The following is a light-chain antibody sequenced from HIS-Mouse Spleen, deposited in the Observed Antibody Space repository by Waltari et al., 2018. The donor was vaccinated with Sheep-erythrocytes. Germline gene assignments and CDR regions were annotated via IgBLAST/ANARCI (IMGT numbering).Light chain of an antibody. CDR1: SIDVGGYNY. J-gene: IGLJ3*02. V-gene: IGLV2-8*01. CDR2: EVS. Sequence: QSALTQPPSASGSPGQSVTISCTGTSIDVGGYNYVSWYQQHPGKAPKLMIYEVSKRPAGVPVRFSVSKSGNTASLTVSGLQAEDEADYYCSSYAGSNNWVFGGGTKLTVL. CDR3: SSYAGSNNWV.